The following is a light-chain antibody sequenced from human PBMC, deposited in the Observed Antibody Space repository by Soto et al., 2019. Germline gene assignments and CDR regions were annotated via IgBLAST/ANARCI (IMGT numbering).Light chain of an antibody. Sequence: QSVLTQPPSASGTPGQRVTISCSGSSSNVGSNYVYWYQQLPGTAPRLLIYRNDQRPSGVPDRFSGSKSGTSPSLAISGLRSEDEADYYCAAWDDSLSVVVFGGGTKVTVL. CDR2: RND. V-gene: IGLV1-47*01. CDR3: AAWDDSLSVVV. J-gene: IGLJ2*01. CDR1: SSNVGSNY.